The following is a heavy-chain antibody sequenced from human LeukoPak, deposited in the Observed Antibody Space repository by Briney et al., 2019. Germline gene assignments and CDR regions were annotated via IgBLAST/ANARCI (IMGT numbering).Heavy chain of an antibody. CDR1: GGSISSYH. CDR2: IYYSGST. V-gene: IGHV4-59*01. Sequence: SETLSLTCTVSGGSISSYHWSWIRQPPGKGLEWIGYIYYSGSTTYNPSLKSRVTISVDTSKNQFSLKLSSVTAADTAVYYCASYGSGHFDYWGQGTLVTVSS. CDR3: ASYGSGHFDY. D-gene: IGHD3-10*01. J-gene: IGHJ4*02.